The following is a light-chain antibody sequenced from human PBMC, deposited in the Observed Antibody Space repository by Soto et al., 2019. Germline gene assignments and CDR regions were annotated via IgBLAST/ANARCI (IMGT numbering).Light chain of an antibody. Sequence: SYELTQPLSVSVALGQTARITCGGNNLGRKNVHWYQQRPGQAPVLVIYSNNNRPSGIPERFSGSNSGNTATLTISRAQAGDEADYYCQVWDSSTGVFGGGTKVTVL. V-gene: IGLV3-9*01. J-gene: IGLJ3*02. CDR2: SNN. CDR3: QVWDSSTGV. CDR1: NLGRKN.